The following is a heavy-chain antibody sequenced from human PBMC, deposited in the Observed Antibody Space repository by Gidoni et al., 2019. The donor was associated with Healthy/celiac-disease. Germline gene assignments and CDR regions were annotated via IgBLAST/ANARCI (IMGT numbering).Heavy chain of an antibody. CDR2: IYYSGST. J-gene: IGHJ4*02. CDR1: GGSISSYY. D-gene: IGHD6-19*01. CDR3: ARHAPHSSGWRGIFDY. V-gene: IGHV4-59*08. Sequence: QVQLQESGPGLVKPSETLSLTCTVSGGSISSYYWSWIRQPPGKGLEWIGYIYYSGSTNYNPSLKSRVTISVDTSKNQFSLKLSSVTAADTAVYYCARHAPHSSGWRGIFDYWGQGTLVTVSS.